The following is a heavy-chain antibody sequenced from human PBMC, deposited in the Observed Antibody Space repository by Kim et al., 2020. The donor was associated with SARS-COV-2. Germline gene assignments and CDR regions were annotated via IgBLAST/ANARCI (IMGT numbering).Heavy chain of an antibody. CDR3: AKAALMVRGVIAYFDY. D-gene: IGHD3-10*01. Sequence: SVKGRFTISRDNSKNTLYLQMNSLRAEDTAVYYCAKAALMVRGVIAYFDYWGQGTLVTVSS. J-gene: IGHJ4*02. V-gene: IGHV3-23*01.